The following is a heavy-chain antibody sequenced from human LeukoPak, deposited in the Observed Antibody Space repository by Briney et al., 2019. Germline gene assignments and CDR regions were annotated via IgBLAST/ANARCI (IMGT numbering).Heavy chain of an antibody. J-gene: IGHJ4*02. Sequence: EASVKVSCKASGYTFTGYYMHWVRQAPGQGLEWMGWINPNSGGTNYAQKFQGRVTMTRDTSISTAYMELSRLRSDDTAVYYCARDRDYGGNSAPRWGQGTLVTVSS. CDR1: GYTFTGYY. CDR3: ARDRDYGGNSAPR. CDR2: INPNSGGT. D-gene: IGHD4-17*01. V-gene: IGHV1-2*02.